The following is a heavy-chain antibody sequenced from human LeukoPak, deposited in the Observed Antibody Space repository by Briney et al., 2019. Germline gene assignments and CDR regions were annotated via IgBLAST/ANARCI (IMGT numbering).Heavy chain of an antibody. D-gene: IGHD2-8*01. CDR1: GYTFTDSY. CDR3: ARSARHCNNGVCFTDYYIDL. Sequence: ASVKVSCKSSGYTFTDSYIHWVRQAPGQGLEWMGRINPNSGDPNYPQKFQGRVTMTRDTSISTAYMEMSSLTSDDTAVYYCARSARHCNNGVCFTDYYIDLWGKGTTVIVSS. V-gene: IGHV1-2*06. J-gene: IGHJ6*03. CDR2: INPNSGDP.